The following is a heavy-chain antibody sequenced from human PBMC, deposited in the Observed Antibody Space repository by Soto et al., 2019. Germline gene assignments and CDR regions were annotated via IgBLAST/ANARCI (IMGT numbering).Heavy chain of an antibody. D-gene: IGHD5-12*01. J-gene: IGHJ6*02. CDR1: GFSFSTYD. CDR2: ISGGSSRI. V-gene: IGHV3-48*02. Sequence: AGGSLRLSCAASGFSFSTYDMNWVRQAPGKGLEWVSYISGGSSRIFYADSVKGRFTISRDNAKSSLYLQMNSLRDEDTGVYYCARVIYGGWSTIKDYYYYAMDVWGQGTTVTVSS. CDR3: ARVIYGGWSTIKDYYYYAMDV.